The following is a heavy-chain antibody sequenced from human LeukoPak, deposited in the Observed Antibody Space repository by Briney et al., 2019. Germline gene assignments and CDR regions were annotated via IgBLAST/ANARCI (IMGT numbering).Heavy chain of an antibody. CDR3: AKDDYDFWSGSRIYFDY. V-gene: IGHV3-23*01. Sequence: PGGSLRLSCAASGFTFSSYAMSWVRQAPGKGLEWVSAISGSGGSTYYADSVKGRFTISRDNSKNTLYLQMNSLRAEDTAVNYCAKDDYDFWSGSRIYFDYWGQGTLVTVSS. CDR2: ISGSGGST. D-gene: IGHD3-3*01. J-gene: IGHJ4*02. CDR1: GFTFSSYA.